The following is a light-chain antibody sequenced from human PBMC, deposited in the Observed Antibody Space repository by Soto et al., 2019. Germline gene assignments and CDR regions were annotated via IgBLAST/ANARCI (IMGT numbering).Light chain of an antibody. J-gene: IGKJ1*01. CDR2: DAS. Sequence: EILLTQSPATLSLSPGERATLSCRASQSVSSYLAWYQQKPGQAPRLLIYDASNRATGIPARFSGSGSGTDFTLTISSLEPEDFAVYYCQQRSNWSFGQGTKVDI. CDR3: QQRSNWS. CDR1: QSVSSY. V-gene: IGKV3-11*01.